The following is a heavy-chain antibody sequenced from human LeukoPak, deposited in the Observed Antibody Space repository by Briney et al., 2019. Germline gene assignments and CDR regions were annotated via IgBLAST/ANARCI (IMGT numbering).Heavy chain of an antibody. CDR3: ARLVDYYGGSGYFDY. CDR1: GGSISSSNYY. D-gene: IGHD3-22*01. Sequence: SETLSLTCTVSGGSISSSNYYWGWIRQPPGKGLEWIANIYFRGETYYNPSLKSRATISVDTPKNQYSLNLRSVTAADTSIYYCARLVDYYGGSGYFDYWGQGTLVAVSS. CDR2: IYFRGET. V-gene: IGHV4-39*01. J-gene: IGHJ4*02.